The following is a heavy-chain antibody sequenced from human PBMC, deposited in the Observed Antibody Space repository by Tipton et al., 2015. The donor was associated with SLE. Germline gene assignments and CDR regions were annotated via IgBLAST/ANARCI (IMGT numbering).Heavy chain of an antibody. J-gene: IGHJ2*01. CDR2: IYSGGST. Sequence: SLRLSCAASGFTVSSNYMTWVRQAPGKGLEWVSVIYSGGSTYYADSVKGRFTISRDNSKNTVYLQMNSLRAEDTAVYYCARDRFPGATGWYFDLWGRGTLVTVSS. D-gene: IGHD1-26*01. V-gene: IGHV3-53*01. CDR3: ARDRFPGATGWYFDL. CDR1: GFTVSSNY.